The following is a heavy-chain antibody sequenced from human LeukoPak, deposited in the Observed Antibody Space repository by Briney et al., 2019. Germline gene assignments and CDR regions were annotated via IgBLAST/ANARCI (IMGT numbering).Heavy chain of an antibody. V-gene: IGHV5-51*01. J-gene: IGHJ5*02. CDR2: IYPGDSDT. CDR3: ARHVFPRSGGGGTLNWSDP. CDR1: GYSFTSYW. Sequence: GESLKISCKGSGYSFTSYWIGWVRQMPGKGLEWMGIIYPGDSDTRYSPSFQGQVTISADKSISTAYLQWSSLKASDTAMYYCARHVFPRSGGGGTLNWSDPWGQGTLVTISS. D-gene: IGHD2-15*01.